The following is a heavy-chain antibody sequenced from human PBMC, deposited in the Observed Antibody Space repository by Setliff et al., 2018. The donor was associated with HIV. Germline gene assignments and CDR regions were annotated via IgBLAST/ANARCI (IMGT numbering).Heavy chain of an antibody. CDR2: INWNGGST. D-gene: IGHD3-9*01. CDR3: AKDIGGGAGYYNY. Sequence: GESLKISCAASGFIFDDYGMNWVRQAPGKGLEWVSGINWNGGSTGYADSVKGRFTISRDNAKNSLYLQMNSLRAEDTALYYCAKDIGGGAGYYNYWGQGTLVTVSS. V-gene: IGHV3-20*04. CDR1: GFIFDDYG. J-gene: IGHJ4*02.